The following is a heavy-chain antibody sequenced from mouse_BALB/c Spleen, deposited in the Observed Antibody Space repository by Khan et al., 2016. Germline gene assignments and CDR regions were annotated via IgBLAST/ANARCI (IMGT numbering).Heavy chain of an antibody. CDR2: ISYSGST. J-gene: IGHJ4*01. V-gene: IGHV3-2*02. CDR1: GYSITSDYA. D-gene: IGHD2-13*01. CDR3: ARCDYSDKDAMDH. Sequence: EVQLQESGPGLVKPSQSLSLTCTVTGYSITSDYAWNWIRQFPGNRLEWMGYISYSGSTSYNPSPKSRITITRDTSKNQFFLQLNSVTSEHTATYYSARCDYSDKDAMDHWGQGTSVTVSS.